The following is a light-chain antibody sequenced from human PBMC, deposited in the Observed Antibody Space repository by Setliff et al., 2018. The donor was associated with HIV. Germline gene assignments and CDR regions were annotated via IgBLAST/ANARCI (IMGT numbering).Light chain of an antibody. CDR3: SSYAGSRTFDV. V-gene: IGLV2-11*01. CDR1: SSDIGTYNY. J-gene: IGLJ1*01. CDR2: DVS. Sequence: ALTQPRSVSGSPGQSVTFSCTGSSSDIGTYNYVSWYQQQPGKAPRLIISDVSRRPSGIPDRFSGSKSGNTASLTISGLQADDEADYYCSSYAGSRTFDVFGTGTKVTVL.